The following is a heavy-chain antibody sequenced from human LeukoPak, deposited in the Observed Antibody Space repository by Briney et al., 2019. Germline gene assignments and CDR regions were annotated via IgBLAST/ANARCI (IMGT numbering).Heavy chain of an antibody. V-gene: IGHV4-59*01. D-gene: IGHD3-10*01. CDR1: GDSISNYY. J-gene: IGHJ3*02. CDR2: IYYSGST. Sequence: SETLSLTCTVSGDSISNYYWSWIRQPPGKGLEWIGYIYYSGSTNYNPSLKSRVTISVDTSKNQFSLKLSSVTAADTAVYYCASTSIWFGESYAFDIWGQGTMVTVSS. CDR3: ASTSIWFGESYAFDI.